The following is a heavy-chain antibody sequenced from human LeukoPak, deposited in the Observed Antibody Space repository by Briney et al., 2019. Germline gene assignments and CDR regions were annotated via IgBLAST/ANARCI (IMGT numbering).Heavy chain of an antibody. Sequence: GASVKVSCKASGYTFTSYDINWVRQATGQGLEWMGWMNPNSGNTGYAQKFQGRVTMTRNTSISTAYMELSSLRSEDTAVYYCARGNSGSAFYYGSGSYYDKYNWFDPWGQVTLVTVSS. D-gene: IGHD3-10*01. CDR2: MNPNSGNT. CDR3: ARGNSGSAFYYGSGSYYDKYNWFDP. V-gene: IGHV1-8*01. CDR1: GYTFTSYD. J-gene: IGHJ5*02.